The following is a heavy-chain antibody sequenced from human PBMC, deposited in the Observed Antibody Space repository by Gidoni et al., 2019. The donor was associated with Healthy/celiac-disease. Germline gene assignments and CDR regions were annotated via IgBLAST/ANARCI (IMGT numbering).Heavy chain of an antibody. CDR3: ASGNYEGA. Sequence: EVQLVESGGGVVQPGGSLRLSCAASGFTFDDDAMHWVRQAPGKGLEWVSLISGDGGSTYYADSVKGRFTISRDNSKNSLYLQMNSLRTEDTALYYCASGNYEGAWGQGTLVTVSS. V-gene: IGHV3-43*02. CDR1: GFTFDDDA. CDR2: ISGDGGST. D-gene: IGHD4-4*01. J-gene: IGHJ5*02.